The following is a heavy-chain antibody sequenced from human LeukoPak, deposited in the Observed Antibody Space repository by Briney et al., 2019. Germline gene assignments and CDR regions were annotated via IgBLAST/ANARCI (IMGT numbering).Heavy chain of an antibody. J-gene: IGHJ4*02. CDR3: ARRFDS. Sequence: GGSLRLSCVASGFSFTAYSMNWVRQAPGRGLEWISYIGPGSDIYYADSVTGRFTVSRDIAKNSLYLQMNGLRVEDTAVYYCARRFDSWGQGTLVTVSS. CDR2: IGPGSDI. CDR1: GFSFTAYS. V-gene: IGHV3-48*01.